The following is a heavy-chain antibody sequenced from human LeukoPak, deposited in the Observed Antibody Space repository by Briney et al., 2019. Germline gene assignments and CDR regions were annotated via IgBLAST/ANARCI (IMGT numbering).Heavy chain of an antibody. V-gene: IGHV4-38-2*02. CDR1: GYSISSGYS. CDR2: IYHSGST. CDR3: ARVRRCTNGVCYTYFDY. Sequence: SETLSLTCTVSGYSISSGYSWGWIRPPPGKGLEWIGSIYHSGSTYYNPSLKSRVTISVDTSKNQFSLKLSSVTAADTAVYYRARVRRCTNGVCYTYFDYWGQGTLATVSS. D-gene: IGHD2-8*01. J-gene: IGHJ4*02.